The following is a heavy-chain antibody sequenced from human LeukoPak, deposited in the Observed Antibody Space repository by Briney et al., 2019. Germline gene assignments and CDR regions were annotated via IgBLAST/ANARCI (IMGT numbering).Heavy chain of an antibody. V-gene: IGHV3-21*06. CDR1: GFIFSSYS. CDR3: TRRREGRDWFDY. D-gene: IGHD5-24*01. J-gene: IGHJ4*02. Sequence: PGGSLRLSCAASGFIFSSYSTNWVRQAPGKGLEWVSAISSSSSYMDYADAVKGRFTISRDNAKNSLYLLMNSLRVEDTAVYYCTRRREGRDWFDYWGQGTLVTVSS. CDR2: ISSSSSYM.